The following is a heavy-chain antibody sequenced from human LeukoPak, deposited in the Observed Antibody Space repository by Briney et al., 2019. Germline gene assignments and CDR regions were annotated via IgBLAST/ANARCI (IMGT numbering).Heavy chain of an antibody. Sequence: GASVKVSCKVSGYTLTELSMHWVRQAPGKGLEWMGGFDPEDGETIYAQKFQGRVTMTEDTSTDTAYMELSSLRSEDTAVYYCARDSGYCSGGSCYSLLDYWGQGTLVTVSS. V-gene: IGHV1-24*01. CDR2: FDPEDGET. CDR3: ARDSGYCSGGSCYSLLDY. J-gene: IGHJ4*02. CDR1: GYTLTELS. D-gene: IGHD2-15*01.